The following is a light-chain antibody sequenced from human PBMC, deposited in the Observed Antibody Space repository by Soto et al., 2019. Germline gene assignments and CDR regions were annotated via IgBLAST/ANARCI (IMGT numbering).Light chain of an antibody. V-gene: IGKV3-15*01. J-gene: IGKJ1*01. CDR1: QSVGGN. CDR2: GAS. CDR3: HEYNTWPGT. Sequence: EMVMTQSPATLSVSPGEGAILSCRASQSVGGNLAWYQQRPGPAPRLLIYGASTRATGIPARFSGSGSGTQFTLTISSLQSEDFEVYYCHEYNTWPGTFGQGTKVEVK.